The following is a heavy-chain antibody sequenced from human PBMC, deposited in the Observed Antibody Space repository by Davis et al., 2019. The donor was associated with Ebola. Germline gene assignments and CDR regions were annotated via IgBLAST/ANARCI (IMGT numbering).Heavy chain of an antibody. Sequence: GESLKISCAASGFTFDDYAMHWVRQAPGKGLEWVAVISYDGSNKYYADSVKGRFTISRDNSKNTLYLQMNSLRAEDTAVYYCAKDAAGAARTSYGMDVWGQGTTVTVSS. CDR1: GFTFDDYA. J-gene: IGHJ6*02. CDR3: AKDAAGAARTSYGMDV. V-gene: IGHV3-30*18. D-gene: IGHD6-6*01. CDR2: ISYDGSNK.